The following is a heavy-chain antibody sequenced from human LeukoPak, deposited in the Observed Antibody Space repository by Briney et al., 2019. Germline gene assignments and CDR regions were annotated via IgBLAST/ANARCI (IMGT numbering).Heavy chain of an antibody. V-gene: IGHV4-31*03. J-gene: IGHJ4*02. Sequence: SETLSLTCTVSGVSINSGGYFSTWIRQPPGKGLEWIGYIYYSGSTYHNPSLKRRVTICVYTSHNQFSLTLSSGTDAATAVYYCAIRGEGDRFDSWGQGTLVTVSS. CDR3: AIRGEGDRFDS. D-gene: IGHD3-10*01. CDR2: IYYSGST. CDR1: GVSINSGGYF.